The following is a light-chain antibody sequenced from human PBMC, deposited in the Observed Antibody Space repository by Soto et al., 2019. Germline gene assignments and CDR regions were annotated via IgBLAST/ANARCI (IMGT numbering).Light chain of an antibody. CDR2: GAS. CDR1: QTFSSIY. Sequence: EIALTQSPGTLALSPLEGTTLSCRASQTFSSIYLAWYQQKPGQAPRLLIYGASSRATGIPDRFSGSGSGTDFTLTISRLEPEDFAVYYCQQYGSSFGQGTRLEIK. J-gene: IGKJ5*01. CDR3: QQYGSS. V-gene: IGKV3-20*01.